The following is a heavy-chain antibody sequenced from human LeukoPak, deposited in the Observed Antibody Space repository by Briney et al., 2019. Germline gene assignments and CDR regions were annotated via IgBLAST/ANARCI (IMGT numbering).Heavy chain of an antibody. CDR2: VNHSGST. CDR1: GGSFSGYF. D-gene: IGHD1-26*01. J-gene: IGHJ4*02. V-gene: IGHV4-34*01. CDR3: ARGGLVGATSPSPLDY. Sequence: PSETLSLTCAVYGGSFSGYFCSWFRQPPGRGREWLGEVNHSGSTNYNPSLRSRVTMSADTSKNQFSLKLSSVTAADTAVYYCARGGLVGATSPSPLDYWGQGTLVTVSS.